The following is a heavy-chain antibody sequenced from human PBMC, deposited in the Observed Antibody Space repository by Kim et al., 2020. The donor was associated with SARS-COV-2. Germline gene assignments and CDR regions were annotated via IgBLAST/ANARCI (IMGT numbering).Heavy chain of an antibody. CDR1: GFTFSSYA. V-gene: IGHV3-23*01. CDR3: AKAHGSGSYGRERSTVVY. Sequence: GGSLRLSCAASGFTFSSYAMSWVRQAPGKGLEWVSAISGSGGSTYYADSVKGRFTISRDNSKNTLYLQMNSLRAEDTAVYYCAKAHGSGSYGRERSTVVYWGQGTLVTVSS. D-gene: IGHD3-10*01. CDR2: ISGSGGST. J-gene: IGHJ4*02.